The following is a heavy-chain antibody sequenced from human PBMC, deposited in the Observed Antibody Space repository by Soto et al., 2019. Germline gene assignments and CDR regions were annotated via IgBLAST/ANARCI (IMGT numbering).Heavy chain of an antibody. CDR3: ARRLRQSGNSWDSGAFDI. D-gene: IGHD1-1*01. J-gene: IGHJ3*02. V-gene: IGHV2-5*02. Sequence: QITLQESAPVLVRPTETLMLTCTYSGFSLSTSGVGVGWVRQPPGKALEWLAVIYWDDDKRYMPSLQNRLTITKDTSRNQLFLTMTHMLPVDTGTYYCARRLRQSGNSWDSGAFDIWGHGTVVAVS. CDR2: IYWDDDK. CDR1: GFSLSTSGVG.